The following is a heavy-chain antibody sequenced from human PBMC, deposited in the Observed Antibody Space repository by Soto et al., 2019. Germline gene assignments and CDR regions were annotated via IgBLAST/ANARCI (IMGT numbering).Heavy chain of an antibody. CDR1: GYTFTSYD. D-gene: IGHD6-13*01. CDR3: ERRGYSSSWYYYYYYGMDV. CDR2: MNPNSGNT. V-gene: IGHV1-8*01. J-gene: IGHJ6*02. Sequence: QVQLVQSGAEVKKPGASVKFSCKASGYTFTSYDINWVRQATGQGLEWMGWMNPNSGNTGYAQKFQGRETNTRNTSISTAYMELSSLRSEDTAVYYCERRGYSSSWYYYYYYGMDVWGQGTTVTVSS.